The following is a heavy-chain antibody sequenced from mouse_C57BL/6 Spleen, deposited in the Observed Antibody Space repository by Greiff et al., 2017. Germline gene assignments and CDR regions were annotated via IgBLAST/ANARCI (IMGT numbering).Heavy chain of an antibody. CDR3: ARGAPTEKDFDY. V-gene: IGHV1-4*01. J-gene: IGHJ2*01. CDR2: INPSSGYT. Sequence: VQGVESGAELARPGASVKMSCKASGYTFTSYTMHWVKPRPGQGLEWIGYINPSSGYTKYNQKFKDKATLTADKSSSTAYMQLSSLTSEDSAVYYCARGAPTEKDFDYWGQGTTLTVSS. CDR1: GYTFTSYT. D-gene: IGHD2-10*01.